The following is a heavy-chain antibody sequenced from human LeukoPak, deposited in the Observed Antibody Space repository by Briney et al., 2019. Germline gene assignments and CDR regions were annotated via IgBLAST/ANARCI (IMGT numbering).Heavy chain of an antibody. J-gene: IGHJ4*02. CDR3: ARVAGGDWYYFDF. D-gene: IGHD2-21*02. Sequence: ASVNVSCTASGYTFTAYYLHWVRLAPGQGLEWMGWINPNSGGTNYAQKFQGRVTMTRDTSISAAYMELSRLGSDDTAVYYCARVAGGDWYYFDFWGQGTLVTVSS. CDR2: INPNSGGT. V-gene: IGHV1-2*02. CDR1: GYTFTAYY.